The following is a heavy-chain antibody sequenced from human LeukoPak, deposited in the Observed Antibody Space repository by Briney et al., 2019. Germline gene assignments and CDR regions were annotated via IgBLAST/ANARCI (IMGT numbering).Heavy chain of an antibody. CDR3: ARDRRPYYYDSSGYVDY. V-gene: IGHV3-48*04. CDR1: GFTFSSYS. J-gene: IGHJ4*02. Sequence: PGGSLRLSCAASGFTFSSYSMNWVRQAPGKGLEWVSYISSSSSTIYYADSVKGRFTISRDNAKNSLYLQMNSLRAEDTAVYYCARDRRPYYYDSSGYVDYWGQGTLVTVSS. CDR2: ISSSSSTI. D-gene: IGHD3-22*01.